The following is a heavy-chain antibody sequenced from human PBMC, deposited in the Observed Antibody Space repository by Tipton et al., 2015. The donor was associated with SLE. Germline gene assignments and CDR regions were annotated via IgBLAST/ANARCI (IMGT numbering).Heavy chain of an antibody. J-gene: IGHJ5*02. CDR3: ARCPPRGYSYLGWLDP. CDR2: ISSSSSYI. CDR1: GFTFSSYS. D-gene: IGHD5-18*01. V-gene: IGHV3-21*04. Sequence: SLRLSCAASGFTFSSYSMNWVRQAPGKGLEWVSSISSSSSYIYYADSVKGRFTISRDNAKNSLYLQMNSLRAEDTALYYCARCPPRGYSYLGWLDPWGQGTLVTVSS.